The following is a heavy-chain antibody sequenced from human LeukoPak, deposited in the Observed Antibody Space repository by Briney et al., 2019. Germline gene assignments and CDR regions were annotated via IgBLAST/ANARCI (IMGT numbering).Heavy chain of an antibody. Sequence: ASVKVSCKASGGTFSSYAISWVRHAPGQGLEWMGWISAYSGNTRYAQKIQGRVTMTTDTSTTTAYMELRSLTSDDAAVYYCAREEYQLLRGSTYFDYWGQGTLVTVSS. J-gene: IGHJ4*02. V-gene: IGHV1-18*01. CDR1: GGTFSSYA. CDR3: AREEYQLLRGSTYFDY. D-gene: IGHD2-2*01. CDR2: ISAYSGNT.